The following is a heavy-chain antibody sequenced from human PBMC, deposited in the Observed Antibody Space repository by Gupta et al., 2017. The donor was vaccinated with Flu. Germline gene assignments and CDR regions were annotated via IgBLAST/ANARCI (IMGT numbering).Heavy chain of an antibody. CDR2: IYHSGST. D-gene: IGHD6-13*01. J-gene: IGHJ4*02. CDR1: GYSISSGYY. CDR3: ARDSVDSPSSSFLDY. V-gene: IGHV4-38-2*02. Sequence: QVQLQESGPGLVKPSETLSLTCAVSGYSISSGYYWGWIRQPPGKGLEWIGSIYHSGSTYYNPSLKSRVTISVDTSKNQFSLKLSSVTAADTAVYYCARDSVDSPSSSFLDYWGQGTLVTVSS.